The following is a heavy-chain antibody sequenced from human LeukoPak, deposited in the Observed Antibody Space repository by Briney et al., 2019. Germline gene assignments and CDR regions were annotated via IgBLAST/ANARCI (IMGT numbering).Heavy chain of an antibody. Sequence: GGSLRLSCAASGFTFSSYAMSWVRQAPGKGLEWVSAISGSGGSTYYADSVKGRFTISRDNSKNTLYLQMNSLRAEDTAVYYCANEPAASLFHYSMDVWGKGTTVTVSS. CDR2: ISGSGGST. V-gene: IGHV3-23*01. CDR1: GFTFSSYA. D-gene: IGHD2-2*01. J-gene: IGHJ6*03. CDR3: ANEPAASLFHYSMDV.